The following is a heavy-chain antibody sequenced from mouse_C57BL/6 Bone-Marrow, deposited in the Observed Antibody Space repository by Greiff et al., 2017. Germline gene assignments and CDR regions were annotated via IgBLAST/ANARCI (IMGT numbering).Heavy chain of an antibody. CDR2: INPSNGGT. Sequence: QVQLQQPGTELVKPGASVKLSFKASGYTFTRYWLHWVKQRPGQGLAWIGNINPSNGGTNSNEKFKRKATLTVDKSSSTAYMQLSSLTSEDSAVYYCARSGFAYWGQGTLVTVSA. CDR1: GYTFTRYW. V-gene: IGHV1-53*01. CDR3: ARSGFAY. J-gene: IGHJ3*01. D-gene: IGHD3-1*01.